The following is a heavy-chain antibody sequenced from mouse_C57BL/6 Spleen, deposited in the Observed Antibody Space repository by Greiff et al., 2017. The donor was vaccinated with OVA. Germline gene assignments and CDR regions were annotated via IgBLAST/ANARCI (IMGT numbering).Heavy chain of an antibody. V-gene: IGHV5-6*01. D-gene: IGHD1-1*01. CDR1: GFTFSSYG. Sequence: EVNVVESGGDLVKPGGSLKLSCAASGFTFSSYGMSWVRQTPDKRLEWVATISSGGSYTYYPDSVKGRFTISRDNAKNTLYLQMSSLKSEDTAMYYCARLGTTVVAPFDYWGQGTTLTVSS. J-gene: IGHJ2*01. CDR3: ARLGTTVVAPFDY. CDR2: ISSGGSYT.